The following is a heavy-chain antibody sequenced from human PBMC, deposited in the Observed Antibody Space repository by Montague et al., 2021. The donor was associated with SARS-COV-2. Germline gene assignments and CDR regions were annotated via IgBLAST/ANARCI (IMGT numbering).Heavy chain of an antibody. J-gene: IGHJ4*02. Sequence: SETLSLTCTVSGSSISNSIYYWDWIRQPPGKGLEWIGSIYYTENTYYNPSLKSRVTISIDTSKNQFSLKLSSVTAADTAVYYCARPGSGYSYGSGAFDYWGQGTLVTVSS. D-gene: IGHD5-18*01. CDR1: GSSISNSIYY. CDR2: IYYTENT. CDR3: ARPGSGYSYGSGAFDY. V-gene: IGHV4-39*01.